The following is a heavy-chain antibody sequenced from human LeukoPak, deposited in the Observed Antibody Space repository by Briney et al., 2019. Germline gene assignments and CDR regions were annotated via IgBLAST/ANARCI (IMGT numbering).Heavy chain of an antibody. CDR2: INPSNGGT. Sequence: ASVKVSCKASGYTFTGYYMHWVRQAPGQGPEWMGWINPSNGGTKLAQKFQGRVTMTTDTSISTAYMELSKLTSDDTAMYYCARDQGNGYYINWFDPWGQGTLVTVSS. CDR1: GYTFTGYY. V-gene: IGHV1-2*02. J-gene: IGHJ5*02. CDR3: ARDQGNGYYINWFDP. D-gene: IGHD3-22*01.